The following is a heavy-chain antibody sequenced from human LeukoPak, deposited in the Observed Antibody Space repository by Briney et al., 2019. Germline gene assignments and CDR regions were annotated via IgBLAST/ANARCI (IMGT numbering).Heavy chain of an antibody. J-gene: IGHJ4*02. CDR3: ARKVGAPRYFDY. Sequence: SETLSLTCTVSGGSISSSSYYWGWIRQPPGKGLEWIGSIYHSGSTFYNPSLKSRITISIDTSKNQFSLKVTSVTAADTAVYYCARKVGAPRYFDYWGQGSLVTVSS. CDR1: GGSISSSSYY. CDR2: IYHSGST. D-gene: IGHD1-26*01. V-gene: IGHV4-39*07.